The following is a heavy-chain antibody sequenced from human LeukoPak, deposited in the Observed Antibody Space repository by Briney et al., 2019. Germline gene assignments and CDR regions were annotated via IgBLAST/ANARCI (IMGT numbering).Heavy chain of an antibody. CDR2: IYTSGST. D-gene: IGHD2-2*01. CDR1: GGSISSYY. V-gene: IGHV4-4*07. CDR3: AGQIIGYCSSTSCYQYSWFDP. J-gene: IGHJ5*02. Sequence: SETLSLTCTVSGGSISSYYWSWIRQPAGKGLEWIGRIYTSGSTNYNPSLKSRVTMSVDASKNQSSLKLSSVTAADTAVYYCAGQIIGYCSSTSCYQYSWFDPWGQETLVTV.